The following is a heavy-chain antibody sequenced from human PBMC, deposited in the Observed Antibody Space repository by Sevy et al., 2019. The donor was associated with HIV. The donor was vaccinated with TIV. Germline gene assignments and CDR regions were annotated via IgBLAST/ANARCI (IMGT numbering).Heavy chain of an antibody. V-gene: IGHV1-24*01. J-gene: IGHJ4*02. CDR1: GYTLTEFS. CDR2: FDPEDGET. CDR3: ATTKDYYDSSGYPFDY. D-gene: IGHD3-22*01. Sequence: ASVKVSCKVSGYTLTEFSMHWVRQAPGKGLEWMGTFDPEDGETIYAQKFQGRVTMTEGTSTDTASMELSSLRSEDTAVYYCATTKDYYDSSGYPFDYWGQGTLVTVSS.